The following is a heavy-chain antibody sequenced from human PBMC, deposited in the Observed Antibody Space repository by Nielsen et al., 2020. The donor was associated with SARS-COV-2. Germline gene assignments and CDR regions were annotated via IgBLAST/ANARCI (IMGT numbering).Heavy chain of an antibody. Sequence: GESLKISCAASGFTFSDYYMSWIRQAPGKGLEWVSYISSSSSYTNYADSVKGRFTISRDNAKKSLYLQMNSLRAEDTAVYYCAKTYGSGGYYYYGMDVWGQGTTVTVSS. CDR2: ISSSSSYT. CDR1: GFTFSDYY. V-gene: IGHV3-11*03. J-gene: IGHJ6*02. CDR3: AKTYGSGGYYYYGMDV. D-gene: IGHD3-10*01.